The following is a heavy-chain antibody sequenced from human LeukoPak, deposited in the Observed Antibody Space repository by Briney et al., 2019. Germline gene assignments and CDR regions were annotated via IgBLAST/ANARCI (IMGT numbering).Heavy chain of an antibody. CDR2: INSDGSST. D-gene: IGHD5-18*01. V-gene: IGHV3-74*01. CDR1: GFTFSSYW. Sequence: PGGSLRLSCAASGFTFSSYWMHWVRQAPGKGLVWVSRINSDGSSTSYADSVKGRFTISRDNAKNTLYLQMNSLRAEDTAVYYCARAPVDTAMVYFDYWGQGTLVTVSS. CDR3: ARAPVDTAMVYFDY. J-gene: IGHJ4*02.